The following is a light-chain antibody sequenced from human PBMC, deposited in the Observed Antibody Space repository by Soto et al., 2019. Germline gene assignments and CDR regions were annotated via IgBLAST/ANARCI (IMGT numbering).Light chain of an antibody. Sequence: ESVLTQSPGTLSLSPGERATLSCRATQSVTNNYFAWYQQRPGQSPRLLIYGVSSRATDNPDRFSGSGSGTDFTLTISRLEPEDFVVYYCQQYSSLPHTFGQGTKLEV. CDR3: QQYSSLPHT. CDR2: GVS. J-gene: IGKJ2*01. V-gene: IGKV3-20*01. CDR1: QSVTNNY.